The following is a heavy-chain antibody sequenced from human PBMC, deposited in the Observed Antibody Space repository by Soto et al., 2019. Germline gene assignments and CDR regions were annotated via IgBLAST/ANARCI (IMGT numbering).Heavy chain of an antibody. Sequence: WETLSLTCTVSGGSISSYYWSWIRQPPGKGLEWIGSIYYSGSTNYNPSLKSRVTISVDTSKKQFSLKLSSVTAADTAVYYCASYQYCYGSGSLGWFDPWGLGTLVTVSS. D-gene: IGHD3-10*01. J-gene: IGHJ5*02. V-gene: IGHV4-59*01. CDR1: GGSISSYY. CDR3: ASYQYCYGSGSLGWFDP. CDR2: IYYSGST.